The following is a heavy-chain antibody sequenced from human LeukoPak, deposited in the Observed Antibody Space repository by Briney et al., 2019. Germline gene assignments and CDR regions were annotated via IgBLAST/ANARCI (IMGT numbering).Heavy chain of an antibody. CDR2: ISSSSSTI. CDR3: ARNDYGSGSYITLFDY. J-gene: IGHJ4*02. V-gene: IGHV3-48*01. CDR1: GFTFSSYG. Sequence: GGSLRLSCAASGFTFSSYGMSWVRQAPGKGLEWVSYISSSSSTIYYADSVKGRFTISRDNAKNTLYLQMNSLRAEDTAVYYCARNDYGSGSYITLFDYWGQGTLVTVSS. D-gene: IGHD3-10*01.